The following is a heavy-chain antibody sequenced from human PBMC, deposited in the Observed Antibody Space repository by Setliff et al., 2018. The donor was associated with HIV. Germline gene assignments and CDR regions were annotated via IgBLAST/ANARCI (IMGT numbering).Heavy chain of an antibody. Sequence: ASVKVSCKASGYTFTDYYIHWVRQAPGQGLQWMGGIIPMVSLPNFAQSFLGRLTITANRSTTTAYMELSRLTSEDTAVYYCARGQLKPTGYFFDYWGLGTLVTVSS. D-gene: IGHD1-1*01. J-gene: IGHJ4*02. CDR2: IIPMVSLP. CDR3: ARGQLKPTGYFFDY. CDR1: GYTFTDYY. V-gene: IGHV1-2*02.